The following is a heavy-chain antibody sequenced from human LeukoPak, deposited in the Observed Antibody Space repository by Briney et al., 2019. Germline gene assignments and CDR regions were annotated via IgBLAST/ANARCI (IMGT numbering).Heavy chain of an antibody. V-gene: IGHV4-39*02. CDR3: ARDCTGGVCYHEIDY. D-gene: IGHD2-8*02. Sequence: NPSETLSPTCTVSGGSISSSSYYWGWIRQPPGKGLEWIGSIYYSGSTYYNPSLKSRVTISVDTSKNQFSLKLSSVTAADTAVCYCARDCTGGVCYHEIDYWGQGTLVTVSS. CDR2: IYYSGST. CDR1: GGSISSSSYY. J-gene: IGHJ4*02.